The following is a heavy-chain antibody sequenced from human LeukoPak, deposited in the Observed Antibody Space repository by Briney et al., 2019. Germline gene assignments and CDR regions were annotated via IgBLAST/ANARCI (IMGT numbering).Heavy chain of an antibody. CDR1: GGSISSSSYY. Sequence: SETLSLTCTVSGGSISSSSYYWGWIRQPPGKGLEWIGSIYYSGSTYYNPSLKSRVTISVDTSKNQFSLKLSSVTAADTAVYYCARQPRHSSGSYFDYWGQGTLVTVSS. J-gene: IGHJ4*02. CDR2: IYYSGST. V-gene: IGHV4-39*01. CDR3: ARQPRHSSGSYFDY. D-gene: IGHD3-22*01.